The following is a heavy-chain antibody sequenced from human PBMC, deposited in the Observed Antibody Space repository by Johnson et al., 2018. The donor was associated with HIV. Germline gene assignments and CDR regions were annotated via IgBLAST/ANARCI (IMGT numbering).Heavy chain of an antibody. Sequence: VQLVESGGGVVQPGRSLRLSCAASGFSFSSYAMHWVLQAPGKGLEWVAIISYDGNNKYYADSVKGRFTISRDNSKNTLYLQMNSLRAEDTAVYYCAKSYSSSWYTDAFDIWGQGTMVTVSS. D-gene: IGHD6-13*01. CDR1: GFSFSSYA. J-gene: IGHJ3*02. CDR2: ISYDGNNK. V-gene: IGHV3-30-3*02. CDR3: AKSYSSSWYTDAFDI.